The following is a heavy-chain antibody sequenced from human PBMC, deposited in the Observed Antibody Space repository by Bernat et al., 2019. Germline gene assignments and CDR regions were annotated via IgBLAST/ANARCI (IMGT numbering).Heavy chain of an antibody. CDR1: GGSFSGYY. CDR2: INHSGST. J-gene: IGHJ6*03. V-gene: IGHV4-34*01. CDR3: ARGFGYCSGGSCYGRFYYYYYMEV. D-gene: IGHD2-15*01. Sequence: QVQLQQWGAGLLKPSETLSLTCAVYGGSFSGYYWSWIRQPPGKGLEWIGEINHSGSTNYNPSLKSRVTISVDTSKNQFSLKLSSVTAADTAVYYCARGFGYCSGGSCYGRFYYYYYMEVWGKGTTVTVSS.